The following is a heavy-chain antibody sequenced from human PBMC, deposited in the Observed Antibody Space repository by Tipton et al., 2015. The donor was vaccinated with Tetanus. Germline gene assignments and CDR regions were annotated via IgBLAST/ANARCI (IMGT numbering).Heavy chain of an antibody. CDR3: ARSIPAGPVWPYEH. CDR1: GASISSSRRFD. Sequence: TLSLTCTVSGASISSSRRFDCGWIRQPPGKGLEWIGTISYSGSTSYSPSLKSRVTMSVDTSRNQFSLNLTSVTAAGTAVYYCARSIPAGPVWPYEHWGQGTLVTVSS. D-gene: IGHD2-21*01. CDR2: ISYSGST. J-gene: IGHJ4*02. V-gene: IGHV4-39*01.